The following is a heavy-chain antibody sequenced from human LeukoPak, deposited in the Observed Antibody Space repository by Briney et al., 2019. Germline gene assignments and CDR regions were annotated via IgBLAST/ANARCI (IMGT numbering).Heavy chain of an antibody. CDR2: IYSGGGT. CDR3: ARVARYNWFDP. J-gene: IGHJ5*02. V-gene: IGHV3-53*01. CDR1: GFTVSSNY. Sequence: GGSLRLSCAASGFTVSSNYMSWVGQAPGKGLEWVSVIYSGGGTYYTDSVKGRFTISRDSSKNTLYLQMDSLGAEDTAVYYCARVARYNWFDPWGQGTLVTVSS.